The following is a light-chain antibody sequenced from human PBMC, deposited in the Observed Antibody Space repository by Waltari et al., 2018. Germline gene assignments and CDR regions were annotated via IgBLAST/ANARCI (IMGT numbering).Light chain of an antibody. J-gene: IGKJ4*01. CDR2: GAS. CDR3: QQSYSIPA. CDR1: QSISTY. Sequence: DIQMTQSPSSLSASVVERVTITCRTSQSISTYLNWYQQKPGKVPKLLIYGASSLQSGVPSRLTGSGSGTDFTLTISSLQPEDFATYYCQQSYSIPAFGGGTKVEIK. V-gene: IGKV1-39*01.